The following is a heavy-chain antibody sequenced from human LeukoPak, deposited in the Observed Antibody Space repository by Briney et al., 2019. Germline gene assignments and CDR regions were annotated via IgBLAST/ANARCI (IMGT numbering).Heavy chain of an antibody. CDR2: ISYDGSNK. V-gene: IGHV3-30*04. J-gene: IGHJ3*02. CDR1: GFTFSSYA. Sequence: GRSLRLSCAASGFTFSSYAMHWVRQAPGKGLEWVAVISYDGSNKYYADSVKGRFTISRDNSKNTLYLQMNSLRAEDTAVYYCARGDTMVRGVTGAFDTWGQGTMATVSS. CDR3: ARGDTMVRGVTGAFDT. D-gene: IGHD3-10*01.